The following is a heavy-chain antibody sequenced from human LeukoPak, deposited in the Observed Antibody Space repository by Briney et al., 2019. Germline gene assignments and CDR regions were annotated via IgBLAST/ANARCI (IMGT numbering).Heavy chain of an antibody. V-gene: IGHV3-48*03. J-gene: IGHJ4*02. Sequence: GGSLRLSCAASGISISNHEINWVRQAPGKGLEWVAYIGSSGSTQYFLDSVQGRFTVSRDNAKNSLILQMDSLSADDTAVYYCARTDCSGNSCYSFYDYWGPGSLVTVSS. CDR2: IGSSGSTQ. D-gene: IGHD2-15*01. CDR3: ARTDCSGNSCYSFYDY. CDR1: GISISNHE.